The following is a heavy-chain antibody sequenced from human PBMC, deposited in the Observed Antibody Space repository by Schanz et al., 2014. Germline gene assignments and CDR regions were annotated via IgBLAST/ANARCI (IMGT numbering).Heavy chain of an antibody. D-gene: IGHD3-9*01. J-gene: IGHJ4*02. Sequence: EVLLLESGGGLVQPGGSLRLSCAASGFTFSNHALSWVRQAPGKGLEWVSGIGGSGDSTHYADSVKGRFIISRDNSKNTLYLQVNSLRAEDTAVYYCAKHVRSLTGNDYWGQGTLVTVSS. CDR3: AKHVRSLTGNDY. V-gene: IGHV3-23*01. CDR2: IGGSGDST. CDR1: GFTFSNHA.